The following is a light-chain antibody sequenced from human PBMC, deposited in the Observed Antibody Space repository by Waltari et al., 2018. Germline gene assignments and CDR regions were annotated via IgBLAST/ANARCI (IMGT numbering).Light chain of an antibody. Sequence: DVVLTQSPLSLPVSLGQQASISCKSSLGLVYSDGNTFLNWFQQRPGQSPRRLVYKVSHRDSGVPDRFSGSGSGSHFTLNISRVEAEDVAIYYCMQGSHWPHTFGQGTRLEVK. V-gene: IGKV2-30*01. CDR1: LGLVYSDGNTF. J-gene: IGKJ2*01. CDR2: KVS. CDR3: MQGSHWPHT.